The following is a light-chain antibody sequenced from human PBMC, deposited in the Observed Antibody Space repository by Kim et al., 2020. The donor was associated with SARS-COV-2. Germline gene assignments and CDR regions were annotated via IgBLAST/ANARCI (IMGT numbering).Light chain of an antibody. CDR3: QAWDSRTYVV. Sequence: SYELTQPPSVSVSPGQTASITCSGDKLGDKYACWYQQKPGQSPVLVIYQDTKRPSGIPERFSGSNSGNTATLTISGTQAMDEADYYCQAWDSRTYVVSGGGTQLTFL. V-gene: IGLV3-1*01. J-gene: IGLJ2*01. CDR2: QDT. CDR1: KLGDKY.